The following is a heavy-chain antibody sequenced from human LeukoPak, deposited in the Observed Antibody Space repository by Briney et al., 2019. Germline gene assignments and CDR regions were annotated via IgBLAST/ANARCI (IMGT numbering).Heavy chain of an antibody. CDR1: GFSFSNYW. D-gene: IGHD5-18*01. Sequence: PGGSLRLSCAASGFSFSNYWMSWVRQAPGKGLEWVANIKPDGSEQYYGDSVKGRFTMSRDNAKNSLYLQMISLRAEDTAVYYCARWGYNFGLDYWGQGTLVTVSS. CDR2: IKPDGSEQ. J-gene: IGHJ4*02. V-gene: IGHV3-7*01. CDR3: ARWGYNFGLDY.